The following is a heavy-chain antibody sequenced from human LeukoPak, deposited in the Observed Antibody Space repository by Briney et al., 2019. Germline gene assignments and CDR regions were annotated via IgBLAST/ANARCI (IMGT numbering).Heavy chain of an antibody. Sequence: GGSLRLSCAASGFTFGSYAMHWVRQAPGKGLEWVAVISYDGSNKYYADSVKGRFTISRDNSKNTLYLQMNSLRAEDTAVYYCARVTVTTPYYYYYGMDVWGQGTTVTVSS. V-gene: IGHV3-30-3*01. CDR3: ARVTVTTPYYYYYGMDV. J-gene: IGHJ6*02. CDR2: ISYDGSNK. D-gene: IGHD4-17*01. CDR1: GFTFGSYA.